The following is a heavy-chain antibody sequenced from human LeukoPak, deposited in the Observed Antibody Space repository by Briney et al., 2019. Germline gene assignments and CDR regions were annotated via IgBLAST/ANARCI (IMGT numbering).Heavy chain of an antibody. CDR3: ASRSDFTGEPY. CDR2: ISRSGST. D-gene: IGHD1-14*01. CDR1: GDSISGNNW. Sequence: PSGTLSLTCSVSGDSISGNNWWTWVRQPPGKGLEWIGEISRSGSTNYNSSLKSRVTISLDKSNNQFSVTLTSVTAADTAVYYCASRSDFTGEPYWGQGTLVTVSS. V-gene: IGHV4-4*02. J-gene: IGHJ4*02.